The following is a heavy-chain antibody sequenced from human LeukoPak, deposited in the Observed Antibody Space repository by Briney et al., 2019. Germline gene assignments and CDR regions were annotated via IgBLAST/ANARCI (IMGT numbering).Heavy chain of an antibody. CDR3: ARRGGSGRAFDY. V-gene: IGHV4-39*01. CDR1: GASISGGTYY. D-gene: IGHD1-26*01. J-gene: IGHJ4*02. Sequence: SAALSLTCSVAGASISGGTYYWGWIRQPPGEGLGWIGSIYYTGSTYDNPSLKSRVTISVDTSKNQFSLKLSSVTAADTAVYYCARRGGSGRAFDYWGQGTLVTVSS. CDR2: IYYTGST.